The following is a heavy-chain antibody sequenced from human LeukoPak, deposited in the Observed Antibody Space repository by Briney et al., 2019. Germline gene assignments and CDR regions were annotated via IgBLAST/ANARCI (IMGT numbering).Heavy chain of an antibody. CDR1: GGSFSGYY. D-gene: IGHD2-2*01. Sequence: SETLSLTRAVDGGSFSGYYWSWIRHPAGKVLEWIGEINHSGRTNYNPTLKSRVTISVDTSKNQFSMKLSSVTAADTAVYYCARGHIVVVPAAFARGYGMDVWGQGTTVTVSS. CDR3: ARGHIVVVPAAFARGYGMDV. V-gene: IGHV4-34*01. CDR2: INHSGRT. J-gene: IGHJ6*02.